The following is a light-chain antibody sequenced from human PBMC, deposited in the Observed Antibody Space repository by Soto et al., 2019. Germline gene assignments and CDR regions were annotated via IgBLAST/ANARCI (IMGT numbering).Light chain of an antibody. V-gene: IGKV3-15*01. CDR1: QTVYNN. CDR3: HQYSNWPLT. CDR2: GAS. J-gene: IGKJ4*01. Sequence: EIVMTQSLATLSVSPGERATLSCRASQTVYNNLAWYQQKPGQPPRLLIYGASARATGIPARFSGSGSGTEFTLTISSLQSEDFAVYYCHQYSNWPLTFGGGTKVEIK.